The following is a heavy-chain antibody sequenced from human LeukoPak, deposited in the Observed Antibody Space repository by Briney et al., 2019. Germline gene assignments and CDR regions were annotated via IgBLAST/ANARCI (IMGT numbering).Heavy chain of an antibody. CDR1: GGSLSRSSYY. D-gene: IGHD2-15*01. CDR3: ARRFRRCSGGSCYFWYFDL. Sequence: SETLSLTCSVSGGSLSRSSYYWGSIRQPPGKGLEWIGSIYYSGSTYYNPSLKSRVTISVDTSKNQVSLKLSYVTAADTAVYYCARRFRRCSGGSCYFWYFDLWGRGTPVTVSS. CDR2: IYYSGST. J-gene: IGHJ2*01. V-gene: IGHV4-39*01.